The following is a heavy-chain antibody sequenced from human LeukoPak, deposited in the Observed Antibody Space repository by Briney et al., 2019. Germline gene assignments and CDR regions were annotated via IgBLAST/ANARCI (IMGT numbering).Heavy chain of an antibody. CDR3: ARGGSGSGYMYYFDV. J-gene: IGHJ4*02. Sequence: GASVRISCKASGYTFTAYSMHWVRQAPGQGLEWMGSTNLKSGGTNYAQKFQDTVTMTRDTSIGTAYMELRRLRSDDTAVFYCARGGSGSGYMYYFDVWGQGTLVTVSS. D-gene: IGHD3-22*01. CDR2: TNLKSGGT. V-gene: IGHV1-2*02. CDR1: GYTFTAYS.